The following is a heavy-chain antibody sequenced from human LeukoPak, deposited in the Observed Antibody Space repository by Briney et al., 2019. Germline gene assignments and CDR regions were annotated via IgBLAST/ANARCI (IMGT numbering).Heavy chain of an antibody. CDR3: ARERPHRGAFDY. Sequence: GGSLRLFCAVSGFTVSSNYMTWVRQAPGKGLEWVSVFYSGGDTYYSDSVKGRFTISRDNSKNMLYLQMNSLRVEDTAVYYCARERPHRGAFDYWGQGTLITVSS. CDR2: FYSGGDT. J-gene: IGHJ4*02. V-gene: IGHV3-53*01. CDR1: GFTVSSNY.